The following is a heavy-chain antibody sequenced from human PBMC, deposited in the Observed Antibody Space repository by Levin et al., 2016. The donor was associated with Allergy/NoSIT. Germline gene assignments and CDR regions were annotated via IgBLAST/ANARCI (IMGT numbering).Heavy chain of an antibody. CDR2: IYPSDSDT. D-gene: IGHD5-24*01. J-gene: IGHJ4*02. CDR3: VRALSLSQLYLDY. V-gene: IGHV5-51*01. CDR1: GYKFSSSW. Sequence: GSLRLSCKGSGYKFSSSWIAWVRQMPGRDLEWMGIIYPSDSDTRYSPSFQGRVTISADKSRNTAYLQWGSLKASDTATYYCVRALSLSQLYLDYWGQGTLVTVSS.